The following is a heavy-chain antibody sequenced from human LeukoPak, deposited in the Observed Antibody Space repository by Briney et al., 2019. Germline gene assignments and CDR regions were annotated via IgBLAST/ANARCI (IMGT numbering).Heavy chain of an antibody. CDR3: ARDQYDSGGSFLGNDY. D-gene: IGHD3-22*01. J-gene: IGHJ4*02. V-gene: IGHV4-30-4*01. CDR2: VAYTGST. CDR1: GASITSGEFY. Sequence: SQTLSLTCTVSGASITSGEFYCRWIRQSPGKGLEWIGYVAYTGSTNYNPSLRSRVTMSLDMSKNQFSLKLSSVTAADTAIYYCARDQYDSGGSFLGNDYWGQGTLVTVSS.